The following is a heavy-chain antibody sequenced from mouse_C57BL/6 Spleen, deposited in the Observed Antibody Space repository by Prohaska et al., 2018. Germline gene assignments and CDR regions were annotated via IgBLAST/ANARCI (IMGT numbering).Heavy chain of an antibody. CDR2: IDPETGGT. V-gene: IGHV1-15*01. CDR3: TREGKLGLFDY. J-gene: IGHJ2*01. D-gene: IGHD4-1*01. Sequence: QVQLQQSGAELVRPGASVTLSCKASGYTFTDYEMHWVKQTPVHGLEWIGAIDPETGGTAYNQKFKGKAILTADKSSSTAYMELRSLTSEDSAVYYCTREGKLGLFDYWGQGTTLTVSS. CDR1: GYTFTDYE.